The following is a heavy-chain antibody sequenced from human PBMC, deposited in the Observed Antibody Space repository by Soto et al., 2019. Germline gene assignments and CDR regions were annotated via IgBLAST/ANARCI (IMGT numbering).Heavy chain of an antibody. V-gene: IGHV4-31*05. CDR1: GGSISSGFYY. D-gene: IGHD5-18*01. CDR3: MNSLKTEDTAVYYCTTGKRADTAMGYYYYGMDV. CDR2: IYYSGTT. Sequence: PSETLSLTCTVSGGSISSGFYYWYWIRQHPGKGLEWIGYIYYSGTTYYNPSLKSRVTISVDTSKNQFSLKLSSVSSVFRLYLQMNSLKTEDTAVYYCTTGKRADTAMGYYYYGMDVWGQGTTVTVSS. J-gene: IGHJ6*02.